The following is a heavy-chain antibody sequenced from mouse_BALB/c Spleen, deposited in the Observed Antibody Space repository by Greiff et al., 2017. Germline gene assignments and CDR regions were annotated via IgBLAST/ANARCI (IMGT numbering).Heavy chain of an antibody. J-gene: IGHJ1*01. CDR3: ARPGNYPSYWYFDV. V-gene: IGHV1-67*01. Sequence: VQLQQSGPELVRPGVSVKISCKGSGYTFTDYAMHWVKQSHAKSLEWIGVISTYSGNTNYNQKFKGKGTMTVDKSSSTAYMELARLTSEDSAIYYCARPGNYPSYWYFDVWGAGTTVTVSS. CDR2: ISTYSGNT. D-gene: IGHD2-1*01. CDR1: GYTFTDYA.